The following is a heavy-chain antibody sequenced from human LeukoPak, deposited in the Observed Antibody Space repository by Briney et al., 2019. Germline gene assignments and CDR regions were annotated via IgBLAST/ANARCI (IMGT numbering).Heavy chain of an antibody. J-gene: IGHJ1*01. Sequence: GASVKVSCTASGYSFTTYGINWVRQAPGQGLEWMGWISTYTGDTKYVQKLQGRVSMTTDTSTSTARMELRSLRSDDTAVYYCARGYHFDTSGYPVSEYFQHWGQGTLVTASS. D-gene: IGHD3-22*01. CDR1: GYSFTTYG. CDR2: ISTYTGDT. CDR3: ARGYHFDTSGYPVSEYFQH. V-gene: IGHV1-18*01.